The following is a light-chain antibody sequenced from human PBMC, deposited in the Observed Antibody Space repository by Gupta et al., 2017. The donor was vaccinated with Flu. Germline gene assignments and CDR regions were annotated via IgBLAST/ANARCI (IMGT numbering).Light chain of an antibody. Sequence: GERATLSCWASPSVRSNLAWYQQKPGQGPRLLIHGASTRATGIPARFSGSGSGTEFTLTISSLQSEDFAVYYCQQYMNWPRTFGQGTRVEIK. CDR2: GAS. CDR3: QQYMNWPRT. V-gene: IGKV3-15*01. J-gene: IGKJ1*01. CDR1: PSVRSN.